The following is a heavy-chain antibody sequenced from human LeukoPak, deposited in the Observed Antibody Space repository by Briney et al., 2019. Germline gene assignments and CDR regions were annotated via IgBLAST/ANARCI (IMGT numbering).Heavy chain of an antibody. CDR2: IYPGDSDT. D-gene: IGHD3-9*01. CDR1: GYSFTSYW. V-gene: IGHV5-51*01. CDR3: ARSHGRHLTEGYFDS. J-gene: IGHJ4*02. Sequence: GESLKISCKGSGYSFTSYWIGWVRQMPGKGLEWMGIIYPGDSDTRYSPSFQGQVTISADKSINTAYLQWSGLKASDTAIYYCARSHGRHLTEGYFDSWGLGTLVTVSS.